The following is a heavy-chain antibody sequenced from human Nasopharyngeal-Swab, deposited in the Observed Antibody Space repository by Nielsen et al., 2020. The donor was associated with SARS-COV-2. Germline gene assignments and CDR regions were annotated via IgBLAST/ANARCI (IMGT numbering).Heavy chain of an antibody. J-gene: IGHJ3*02. CDR3: ARGDDYVCGSFRNDALDM. V-gene: IGHV1-3*01. CDR2: LHGGNSNT. D-gene: IGHD3-16*02. CDR1: GYSLTSYS. Sequence: ASPTVSCHAPGYSLTSYSLHWLRRAPGQRLEWMAWLHGGNSNTESSQKFLGRVTITRDTPASTTYMDLDSLKSEDTAVDYCARGDDYVCGSFRNDALDMWGQGTMVTVS.